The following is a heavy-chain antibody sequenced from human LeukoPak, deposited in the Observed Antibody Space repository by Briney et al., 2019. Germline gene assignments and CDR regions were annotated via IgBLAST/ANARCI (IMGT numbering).Heavy chain of an antibody. CDR2: TGNRADSYTT. CDR3: TRGHSTVSIYAFDI. CDR1: GSTFSDHY. D-gene: IGHD5-18*01. J-gene: IGHJ3*02. V-gene: IGHV3-72*01. Sequence: TGGSLRLSCAASGSTFSDHYMDWVRQAPGKGLEWVGRTGNRADSYTTEYAASVRGRFTISRDDSKNSLYLQMNSLKTVDTALYYCTRGHSTVSIYAFDIWGQGTMVTVSS.